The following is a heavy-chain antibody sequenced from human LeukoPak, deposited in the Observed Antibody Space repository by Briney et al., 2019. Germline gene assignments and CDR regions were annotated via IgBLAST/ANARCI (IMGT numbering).Heavy chain of an antibody. CDR1: GFTFRSFT. CDR3: ASGSSRWYIIDY. J-gene: IGHJ4*02. V-gene: IGHV3-21*01. CDR2: ITSSKRYI. Sequence: TPGGPVRLSCAASGFTFRSFTMNWVRQAPGKGLEWVSSITSSKRYIYYADSVKGRITISRDNAKNPVFLQMNSLRIEDTAVYYCASGSSRWYIIDYWGQGDLVTASS. D-gene: IGHD6-13*01.